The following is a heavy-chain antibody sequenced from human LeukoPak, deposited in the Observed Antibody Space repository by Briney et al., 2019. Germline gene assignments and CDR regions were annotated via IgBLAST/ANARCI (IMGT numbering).Heavy chain of an antibody. D-gene: IGHD1-26*01. CDR2: IKAKTDRGKI. J-gene: IGHJ4*02. CDR1: RLIFSNAW. Sequence: KGGGSLRLSCACSRLIFSNAWMSWARDAPGKGLEWVDCIKAKTDRGKINHATPVQGRFTISRDDSKDTMYLQMNSLKIEDSAEYYCATGSASYYGIDYWGQGTLVTVSS. V-gene: IGHV3-15*01. CDR3: ATGSASYYGIDY.